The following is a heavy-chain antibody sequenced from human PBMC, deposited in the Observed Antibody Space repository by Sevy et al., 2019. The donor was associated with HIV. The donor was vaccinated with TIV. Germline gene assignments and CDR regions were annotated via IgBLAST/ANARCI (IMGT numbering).Heavy chain of an antibody. D-gene: IGHD3-9*01. CDR2: LKSKIDGAAR. CDR1: GFIFNNAW. Sequence: GGSLRLSCAASGFIFNNAWMSWVRRAPGKGLEWVGRLKSKIDGAARDLAAPVKGSITISRDDSRNTLYLQMNSLKTEDTGVYYCAAGLGKSDFDYWGQGTLVTVSS. J-gene: IGHJ4*02. CDR3: AAGLGKSDFDY. V-gene: IGHV3-15*01.